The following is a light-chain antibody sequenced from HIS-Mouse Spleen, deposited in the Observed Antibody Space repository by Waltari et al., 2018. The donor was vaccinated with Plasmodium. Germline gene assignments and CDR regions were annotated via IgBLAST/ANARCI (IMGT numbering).Light chain of an antibody. Sequence: IVMTPSPATLSVSPGERATLSCRASQSVSSNLASYQQKPAQAPRVLIYGASTRATGTPTRCSGSGSGAEFTLTISSLQSEDFAVYDCQQYNNWSVTFGPGTKVDIK. CDR1: QSVSSN. CDR3: QQYNNWSVT. J-gene: IGKJ3*01. V-gene: IGKV3-15*01. CDR2: GAS.